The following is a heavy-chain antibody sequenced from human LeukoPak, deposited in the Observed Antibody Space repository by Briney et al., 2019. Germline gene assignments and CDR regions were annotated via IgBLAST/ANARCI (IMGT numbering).Heavy chain of an antibody. CDR2: VLTDGSRI. CDR1: GFTFSSYW. D-gene: IGHD6-19*01. CDR3: ARVAVGGTRAFDI. Sequence: GSLRLSCAASGFTFSSYWMSWVRQAPGKGLGWVSRVLTDGSRITYADSVKGRFTISRDNAKNTLYLQMDSLRAEDTAVYYCARVAVGGTRAFDIWGQGTTVTVSS. V-gene: IGHV3-74*01. J-gene: IGHJ3*02.